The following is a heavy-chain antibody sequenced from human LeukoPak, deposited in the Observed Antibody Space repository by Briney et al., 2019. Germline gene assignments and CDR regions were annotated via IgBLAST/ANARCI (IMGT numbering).Heavy chain of an antibody. CDR2: ISYDGSNK. D-gene: IGHD6-19*01. J-gene: IGHJ4*02. V-gene: IGHV3-30*03. CDR3: ARDQGSAIAVAGGDFDY. Sequence: PGGSLRLSCAASGYTFSNYGMHWVRQAPGKGLEWVAIISYDGSNKYYADSVKGRFTISRDNSKNTLYLQMNSLRAEDTAVYYCARDQGSAIAVAGGDFDYWGQGTLVTVSS. CDR1: GYTFSNYG.